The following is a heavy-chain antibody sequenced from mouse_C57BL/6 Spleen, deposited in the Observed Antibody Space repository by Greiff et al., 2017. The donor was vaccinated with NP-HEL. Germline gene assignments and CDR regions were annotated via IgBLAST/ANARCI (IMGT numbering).Heavy chain of an antibody. D-gene: IGHD2-3*01. V-gene: IGHV1-72*01. CDR3: ALGIGYYGPGNYFDY. CDR1: GYTFTSYW. CDR2: IDPNSGGT. Sequence: QVQLKQPGAELVKPGASVKLSCKASGYTFTSYWMHWVKQRPGRGLEWIGRIDPNSGGTKYNEKFKSKATLTVDKPSSTAYMQLSSLTSEDSAVYYCALGIGYYGPGNYFDYWGQGTTLTVSS. J-gene: IGHJ2*01.